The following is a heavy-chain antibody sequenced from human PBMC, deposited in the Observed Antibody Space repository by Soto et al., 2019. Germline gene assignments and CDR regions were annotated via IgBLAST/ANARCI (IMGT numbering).Heavy chain of an antibody. CDR1: GGSFSGYY. CDR2: INHSGST. V-gene: IGHV4-34*01. Sequence: QVQLQQWGAGLLKPSETLSLTCAVYGGSFSGYYWSWIRQPPGKGLEWIGEINHSGSTNYNTSLKSRGTISVDTSKNQFSLKLSSVTAADTAVYYCARGGRVVAATPFDYWGQGTLVTVSS. CDR3: ARGGRVVAATPFDY. J-gene: IGHJ4*02. D-gene: IGHD2-15*01.